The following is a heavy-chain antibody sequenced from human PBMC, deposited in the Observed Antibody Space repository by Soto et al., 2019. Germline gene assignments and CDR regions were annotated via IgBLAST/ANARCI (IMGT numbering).Heavy chain of an antibody. Sequence: PGESLKISCKGSGYSFTSYWISWVRQMPGKGLEWMGRIDPSDSYTNYSPSFQGHVTISADKSISTAYLQWSSLKASDTAMYYCARHGQLVPGVAYYYYGMDVWGQGTTVTVSS. V-gene: IGHV5-10-1*01. CDR3: ARHGQLVPGVAYYYYGMDV. J-gene: IGHJ6*02. D-gene: IGHD6-13*01. CDR1: GYSFTSYW. CDR2: IDPSDSYT.